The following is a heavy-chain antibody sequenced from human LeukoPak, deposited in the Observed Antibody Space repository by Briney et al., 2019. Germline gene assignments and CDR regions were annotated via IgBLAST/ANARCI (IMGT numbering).Heavy chain of an antibody. CDR2: IYPGDSDT. D-gene: IGHD6-6*01. V-gene: IGHV5-51*01. CDR3: ARHTRYSSSSRVFDY. J-gene: IGHJ4*02. CDR1: GYSFTNYW. Sequence: RTGESLKISCKGPGYSFTNYWIGWVRQMPGKGLEWMGIIYPGDSDTKYSPSFQGQVAISADKSISTAYLQWSSLKASDTAMYYCARHTRYSSSSRVFDYWGQGTLVTVPS.